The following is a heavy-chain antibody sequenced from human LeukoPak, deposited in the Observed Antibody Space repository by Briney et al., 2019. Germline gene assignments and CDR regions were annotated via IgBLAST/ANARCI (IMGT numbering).Heavy chain of an antibody. V-gene: IGHV3-7*01. D-gene: IGHD2-8*01. CDR2: IKQDGSEK. Sequence: GGSLRLSCAASGFTFSSYWMSWVRQAPGKGLEWVANIKQDGSEKYYVDSVKGRFTISRDNAKNSLYLQMNSLRAEDTAVYYCVREVFQWQDNWFDPWGQGTLVTVSS. CDR1: GFTFSSYW. J-gene: IGHJ5*02. CDR3: VREVFQWQDNWFDP.